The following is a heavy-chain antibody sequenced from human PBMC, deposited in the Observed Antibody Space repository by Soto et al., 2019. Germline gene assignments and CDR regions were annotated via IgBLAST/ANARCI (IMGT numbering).Heavy chain of an antibody. CDR3: ARGHATVALPGVFDS. V-gene: IGHV4-59*08. J-gene: IGHJ4*02. CDR2: IYYSGST. Sequence: SETLSLTCTVSGGSISSYYWSWIRQPPGKGLEWIGYIYYSGSTNYNPSLKSRVTISVDTSKNQFSLKLSSVTAADTAVYYCARGHATVALPGVFDSWGQGTLVTVPP. CDR1: GGSISSYY. D-gene: IGHD4-17*01.